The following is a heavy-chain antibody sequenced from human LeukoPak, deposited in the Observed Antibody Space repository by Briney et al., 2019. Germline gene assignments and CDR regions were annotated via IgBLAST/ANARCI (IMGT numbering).Heavy chain of an antibody. V-gene: IGHV3-33*01. CDR1: GFTFSSYG. D-gene: IGHD6-19*01. J-gene: IGHJ6*02. CDR2: IWYDGSNK. CDR3: ARAPSSGWYDYYYYYGMDV. Sequence: PGGSLRLSCATSGFTFSSYGIHWVRQAPGKGLEWVAVIWYDGSNKYDAESVKGRFPISRDNSKNPLYLQMTSLRAEDTAVYYCARAPSSGWYDYYYYYGMDVWGQGTTVTVSS.